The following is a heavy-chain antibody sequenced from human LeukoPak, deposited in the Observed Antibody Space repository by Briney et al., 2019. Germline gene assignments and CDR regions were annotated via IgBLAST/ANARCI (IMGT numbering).Heavy chain of an antibody. J-gene: IGHJ3*02. V-gene: IGHV4-39*07. CDR2: IYYSGNT. Sequence: PSETLSLTCTVSGDSISTSNSYWGWIRQPPGKGLEWIGSIYYSGNTYYNASLKSRVTISVDKSKNQFSLKLSSVTAADTAVYYCARIYDSSGYAFDIWGQGTMVTVSS. CDR3: ARIYDSSGYAFDI. D-gene: IGHD3-22*01. CDR1: GDSISTSNSY.